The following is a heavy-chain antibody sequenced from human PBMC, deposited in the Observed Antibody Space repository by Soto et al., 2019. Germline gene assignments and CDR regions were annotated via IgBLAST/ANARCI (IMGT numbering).Heavy chain of an antibody. V-gene: IGHV1-18*01. D-gene: IGHD2-21*02. J-gene: IGHJ4*02. CDR1: GYTFTNYG. CDR3: ARVRFGDPFDF. Sequence: QVQLVQSGAEVKSPGTSVKVSCKVSGYTFTNYGINWVRQAPGQGLEWVGWFNPANRNTNYAQKFQDRVSMTTDTSTNTAYMELRGLRSDDTAVYYCARVRFGDPFDFWGQVTLVTVSS. CDR2: FNPANRNT.